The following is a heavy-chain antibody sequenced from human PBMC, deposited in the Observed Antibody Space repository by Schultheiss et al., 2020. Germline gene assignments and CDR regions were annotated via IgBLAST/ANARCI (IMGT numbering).Heavy chain of an antibody. Sequence: GGSLRLSCAASGFTFSSYGMHWVRQAPGKGLEWVAVISYDGSNKYYADSVKGRFTISRDNSKNTLYLQMNSLRAEDTAVYYCARTRGGMITFGGVMRYWGQGTLVTVSS. CDR1: GFTFSSYG. CDR2: ISYDGSNK. J-gene: IGHJ4*02. V-gene: IGHV3-30*03. D-gene: IGHD3-16*01. CDR3: ARTRGGMITFGGVMRY.